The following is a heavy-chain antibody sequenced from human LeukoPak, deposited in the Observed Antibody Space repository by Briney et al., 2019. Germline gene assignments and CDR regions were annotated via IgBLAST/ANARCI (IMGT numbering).Heavy chain of an antibody. D-gene: IGHD2-2*01. J-gene: IGHJ6*03. Sequence: PSETPSLTCTVSGGSISSSSYYWGWIRQPPGKGLEWIGSIYYSGSTYYNPSLKSRVTISVDTSKNQFSLKLSSVTAADTAVYYCAGQVVPAAITNYYYYYMDVWGKGTTVTISS. CDR3: AGQVVPAAITNYYYYYMDV. V-gene: IGHV4-39*05. CDR1: GGSISSSSYY. CDR2: IYYSGST.